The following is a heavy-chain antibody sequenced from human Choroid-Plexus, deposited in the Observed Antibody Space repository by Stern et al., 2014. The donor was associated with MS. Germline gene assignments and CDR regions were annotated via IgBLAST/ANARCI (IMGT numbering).Heavy chain of an antibody. Sequence: VQLVESGGGVVQPGRPLRLSCVASGFPFGSCAMHWVRQAPGKGLGWVAGVSYDVSNKYYADSVKGRFTISRYNSQNTLYMQMSSLRPEDTAVYYCAKDRQYLTYFFDHWGQGSLVTVSS. J-gene: IGHJ5*02. CDR1: GFPFGSCA. CDR2: VSYDVSNK. CDR3: AKDRQYLTYFFDH. D-gene: IGHD2/OR15-2a*01. V-gene: IGHV3-30*18.